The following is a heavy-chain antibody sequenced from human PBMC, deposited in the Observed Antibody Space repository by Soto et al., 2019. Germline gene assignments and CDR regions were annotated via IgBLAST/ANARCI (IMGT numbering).Heavy chain of an antibody. J-gene: IGHJ4*02. V-gene: IGHV1-69*04. CDR2: IIPILGIA. D-gene: IGHD5-18*01. CDR3: AREWDTAMAPDY. Sequence: GASVKVSCKASGGTFSSYTISWVRQAPGQGLEWMGRIIPILGIANYAQKFQGRVTITADKSTSTAYMELSSLRSEDAAVYYCAREWDTAMAPDYWGQGTLVTVSS. CDR1: GGTFSSYT.